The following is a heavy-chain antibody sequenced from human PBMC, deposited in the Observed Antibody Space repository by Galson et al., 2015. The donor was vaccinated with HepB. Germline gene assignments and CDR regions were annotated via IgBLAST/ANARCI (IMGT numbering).Heavy chain of an antibody. D-gene: IGHD2-21*01. CDR2: IYSGGHG. Sequence: SLRLSCAAFGFIVKSSYMSWVRQAPGKGLQWVSTIYSGGHGYYTDSVKGRFSISRDTNKNTIFLQMNNLGADDTAVYYCASPFCIDSNCYPLWHWGQGTLVTVSS. CDR1: GFIVKSSY. V-gene: IGHV3-53*01. CDR3: ASPFCIDSNCYPLWH. J-gene: IGHJ4*02.